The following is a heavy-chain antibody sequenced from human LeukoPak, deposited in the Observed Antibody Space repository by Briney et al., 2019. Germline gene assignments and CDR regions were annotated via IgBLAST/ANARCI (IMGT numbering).Heavy chain of an antibody. CDR1: GFTFSSYA. D-gene: IGHD2-2*02. Sequence: PGGSLRLSCAASGFTFSSYAMRWVRQAPGKGLEWVAVISYDGSNKYYADSVKGRFTISRDNSKNTLYLQMNSLRAEDTAVYYCARDRAGRYCSSTSCYKSHYFDYWGQGTLVTVSS. V-gene: IGHV3-30*04. CDR3: ARDRAGRYCSSTSCYKSHYFDY. CDR2: ISYDGSNK. J-gene: IGHJ4*02.